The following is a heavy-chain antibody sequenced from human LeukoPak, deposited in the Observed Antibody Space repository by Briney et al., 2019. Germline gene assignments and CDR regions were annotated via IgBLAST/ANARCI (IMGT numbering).Heavy chain of an antibody. CDR3: AIRCSTSCYGSAGGVY. CDR2: INPNSGGT. CDR1: GYTFTGYY. J-gene: IGHJ4*02. Sequence: ASVKVSCKASGYTFTGYYMHWVRQAPGQGLEWMGWINPNSGGTNYAQKFQGRVTMTRDTSISTAYMELSRLRSDDTAVYYCAIRCSTSCYGSAGGVYWGQGTLVTVSS. V-gene: IGHV1-2*02. D-gene: IGHD2-2*01.